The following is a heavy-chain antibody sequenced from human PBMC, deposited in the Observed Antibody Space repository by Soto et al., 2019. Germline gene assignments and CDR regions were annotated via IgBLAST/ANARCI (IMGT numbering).Heavy chain of an antibody. D-gene: IGHD6-25*01. Sequence: QVQLVQSGAEVKKPGSSVKVSCQASGGTFNNFAFTGVRQAPGQGLEWRGGIMPVFHTTNIAQTFQDRITVTADDFTTTVYMEMTSLRYDDTAVYYCATATISPVSATLYHYGMDVWGQGTTVTVSS. CDR2: IMPVFHTT. V-gene: IGHV1-69*01. CDR3: ATATISPVSATLYHYGMDV. CDR1: GGTFNNFA. J-gene: IGHJ6*02.